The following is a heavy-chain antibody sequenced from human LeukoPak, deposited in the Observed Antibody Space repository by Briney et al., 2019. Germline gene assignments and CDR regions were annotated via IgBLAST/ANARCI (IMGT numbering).Heavy chain of an antibody. CDR2: ISGSGGST. V-gene: IGHV3-23*01. CDR3: AKADIIPAKYCSSNSCSYFDY. D-gene: IGHD2-2*01. J-gene: IGHJ4*02. Sequence: GGSLRLSCAASGFTFSSYAMSWVRQAPGKGLEWVSAISGSGGSTYYADSVKGRFTISRDNSKNTLYLQMNSLRAEDTAVYYCAKADIIPAKYCSSNSCSYFDYWGQGTLVTVSS. CDR1: GFTFSSYA.